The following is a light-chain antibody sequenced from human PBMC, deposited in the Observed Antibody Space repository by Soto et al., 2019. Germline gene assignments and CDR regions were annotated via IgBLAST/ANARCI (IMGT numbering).Light chain of an antibody. CDR1: QSVTNNY. CDR2: GSS. J-gene: IGKJ2*01. V-gene: IGKV3-20*01. CDR3: HQYGSSPPYT. Sequence: EVVLTQSPGTLSLSPGESATLSCRASQSVTNNYFAWYQQTPGQAPRLLIFGSSDRATGMPDRFSGSGSGADFTLTISRLEPEDFAVYYCHQYGSSPPYTFGQGTKLEIK.